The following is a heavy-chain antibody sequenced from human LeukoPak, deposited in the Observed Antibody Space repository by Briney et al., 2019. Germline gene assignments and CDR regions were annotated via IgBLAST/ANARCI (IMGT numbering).Heavy chain of an antibody. J-gene: IGHJ4*02. CDR1: GFTFGDYA. CDR2: IRGKAYGGTT. V-gene: IGHV3-49*04. D-gene: IGHD6-6*01. CDR3: TRRSSSSDY. Sequence: PGGSLRLSCTASGFTFGDYAMSWVRQAPGKGLEWVGFIRGKAYGGTTEYAASVKGRFSISRDDSKSIAYLEMNSLKTEDTAVYYCTRRSSSSDYWGQGTLVTVSS.